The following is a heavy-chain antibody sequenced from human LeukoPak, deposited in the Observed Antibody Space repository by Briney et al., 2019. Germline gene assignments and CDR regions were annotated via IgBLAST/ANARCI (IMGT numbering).Heavy chain of an antibody. CDR2: ISWNSGSI. Sequence: PGRSLRLSCAASGFTFDDYAMHWVRQAPGKGLEWVSGISWNSGSIGYADSVKGRFTISRDNAKNSLYLQMNSMRAEDTALYYCANDMGGYDFHFDYWGQGTLVTVSS. D-gene: IGHD5-12*01. CDR1: GFTFDDYA. V-gene: IGHV3-9*01. CDR3: ANDMGGYDFHFDY. J-gene: IGHJ4*02.